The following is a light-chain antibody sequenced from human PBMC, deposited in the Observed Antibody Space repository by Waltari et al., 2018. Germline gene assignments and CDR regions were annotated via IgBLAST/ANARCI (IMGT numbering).Light chain of an antibody. Sequence: QSVLTQPPSVSAAPGQKVTLSCSGSSPTIGNNYVSWYQQLPGTAPKLLLYDNNKRPSGIPDRFSGSKSGTSATLGITGLQTGDEADYYCGTWDSSLSAGVFGGGTKLTVL. CDR1: SPTIGNNY. V-gene: IGLV1-51*01. J-gene: IGLJ2*01. CDR3: GTWDSSLSAGV. CDR2: DNN.